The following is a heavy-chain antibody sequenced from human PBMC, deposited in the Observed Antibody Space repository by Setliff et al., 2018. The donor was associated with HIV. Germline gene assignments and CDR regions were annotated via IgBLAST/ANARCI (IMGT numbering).Heavy chain of an antibody. CDR2: IDYSGST. Sequence: SETLSLTCAVYGGSLSGYYWRWIRQHPAKGLEWIGYIDYSGSTYYNPSLKSRVAISVDPSKNQISLNLSSVTAADTAVYYCARMTNSYYYYYMDVWGTGTTVTVSS. V-gene: IGHV4-31*02. J-gene: IGHJ6*03. CDR3: ARMTNSYYYYYMDV. CDR1: GGSLSGYY.